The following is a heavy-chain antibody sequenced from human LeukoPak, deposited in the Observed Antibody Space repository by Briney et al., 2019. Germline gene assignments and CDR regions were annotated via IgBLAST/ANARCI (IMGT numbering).Heavy chain of an antibody. D-gene: IGHD5-12*01. CDR3: AKDVQDIVAPDAFDI. CDR1: GFTFSSYW. V-gene: IGHV3-74*01. CDR2: INSDGSST. Sequence: GGSLRLSCAASGFTFSSYWMHWVRQAPGKGLVWVSRINSDGSSTSYADSVKGRFAISRDNAKNTLYLQMNSLRAEDTAVYYCAKDVQDIVAPDAFDIWGQGTMVTVSS. J-gene: IGHJ3*02.